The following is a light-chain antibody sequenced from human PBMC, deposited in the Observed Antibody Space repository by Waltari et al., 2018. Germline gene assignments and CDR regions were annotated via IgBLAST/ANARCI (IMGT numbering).Light chain of an antibody. CDR3: QQYGSSPLLT. J-gene: IGKJ4*01. V-gene: IGKV3-20*01. CDR2: GAS. CDR1: QSVSSSY. Sequence: EIVLTQSPGTLSLSPGERATLSCRASQSVSSSYLARYQQKPGQAPRLLIYGASSRATGIPDRFSGSGSGTDFTLTISRLEPEDFAVYYCQQYGSSPLLTFCGGTKVEIK.